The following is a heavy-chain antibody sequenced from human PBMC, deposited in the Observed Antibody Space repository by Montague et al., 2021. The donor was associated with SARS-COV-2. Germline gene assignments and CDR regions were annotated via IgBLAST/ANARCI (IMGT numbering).Heavy chain of an antibody. CDR2: IHYSGST. J-gene: IGHJ6*02. V-gene: IGHV4-39*01. CDR1: GGSISSSSYY. Sequence: SETLSLTCAVSGGSISSSSYYWGCIRQPPGKGLEWIGSIHYSGSTYYNPSLKSRVSISADTSKNQFSLKLSSVTAADTAVYYCARLWDTVYYYYGMDVWGQGTTVTVSS. D-gene: IGHD1-26*01. CDR3: ARLWDTVYYYYGMDV.